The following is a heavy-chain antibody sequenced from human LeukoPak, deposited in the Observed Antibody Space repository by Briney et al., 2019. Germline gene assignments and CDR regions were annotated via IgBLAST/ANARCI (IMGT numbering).Heavy chain of an antibody. Sequence: PGGSLRLSCAASGFTFSSYWMHWVRQAPGQGLEWVANIKQDGSEKYYVASVKGRFTISRDNAKNSLYLQMNRLRAEDTAVYYCARHSSGSYGYWGQGTLVTVSS. V-gene: IGHV3-7*01. J-gene: IGHJ4*02. CDR2: IKQDGSEK. CDR3: ARHSSGSYGY. D-gene: IGHD1-26*01. CDR1: GFTFSSYW.